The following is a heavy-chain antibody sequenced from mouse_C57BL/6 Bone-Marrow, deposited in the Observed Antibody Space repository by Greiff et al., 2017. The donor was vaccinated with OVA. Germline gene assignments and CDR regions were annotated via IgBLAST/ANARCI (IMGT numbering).Heavy chain of an antibody. V-gene: IGHV5-16*01. CDR1: GFTFSDYY. J-gene: IGHJ1*03. Sequence: ESEGGLVQPGSSMKLSCTASGFTFSDYYMAWVRQVPEKGLEWVANINYDGSSTYYLDSLKSRFIISSDNAKNILYLQMSSLKSEDTATYYCARAVYYYGSSYWYFDVWGTGTTVTVSS. D-gene: IGHD1-1*01. CDR3: ARAVYYYGSSYWYFDV. CDR2: INYDGSST.